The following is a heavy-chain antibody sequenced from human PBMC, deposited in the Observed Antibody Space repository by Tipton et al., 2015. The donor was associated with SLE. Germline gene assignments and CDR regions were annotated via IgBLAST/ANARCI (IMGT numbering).Heavy chain of an antibody. J-gene: IGHJ6*03. CDR1: GYSFTSYW. Sequence: QLVQSGAEVKKPGESLKISCKGSGYSFTSYWIGWVRQMPGKGLEWMGIIYAGDSDTRYSPSFEGQVTMSVDKSISTAYLQWSSLKASDTAMYYCARLPPRSTPYYYYMDVWGKGTTVTVSS. CDR2: IYAGDSDT. V-gene: IGHV5-51*03. D-gene: IGHD5/OR15-5a*01. CDR3: ARLPPRSTPYYYYMDV.